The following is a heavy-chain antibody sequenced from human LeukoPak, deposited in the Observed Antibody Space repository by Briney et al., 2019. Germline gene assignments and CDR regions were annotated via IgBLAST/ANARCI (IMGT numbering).Heavy chain of an antibody. CDR3: AREVPSGYFEY. J-gene: IGHJ4*02. CDR2: LYSDGST. CDR1: GFTFSNTY. Sequence: PGGSLRLSCAASGFTFSNTYMSWVRQAPGKGLEWASVLYSDGSTYYSDFVKGRFTLSRDNSKNTLYLQVNSLRAEDAAMYYCAREVPSGYFEYWGQGTLVSVSS. D-gene: IGHD1-26*01. V-gene: IGHV3-53*01.